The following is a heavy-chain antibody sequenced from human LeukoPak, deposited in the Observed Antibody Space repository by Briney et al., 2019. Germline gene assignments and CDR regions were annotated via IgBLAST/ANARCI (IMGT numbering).Heavy chain of an antibody. CDR3: ARVGRIAVAGRGSYYYYYYMDV. D-gene: IGHD6-19*01. V-gene: IGHV4-61*02. J-gene: IGHJ6*03. CDR1: GVSISSGSYY. CDR2: IYTSGST. Sequence: PSQTLSLTCTVSGVSISSGSYYWSWIRQPAGKGLEWIGRIYTSGSTNYNPSLKSRVTISVDTSKNQFSLKLSSVTAADTAVYYCARVGRIAVAGRGSYYYYYYMDVWGKGTTVTISS.